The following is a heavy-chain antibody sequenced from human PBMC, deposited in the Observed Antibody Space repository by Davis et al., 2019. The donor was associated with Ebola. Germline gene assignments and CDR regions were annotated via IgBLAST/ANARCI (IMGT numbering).Heavy chain of an antibody. V-gene: IGHV3-11*01. J-gene: IGHJ3*02. Sequence: GESLKISCTASGFTFSTYAMSWIRQAPGKGLEWVSYISSSGSTIYYADSVKGRFTISRDNAKNSLYLQMNSLSAEDTAVYYCARDREPYSSFDAFDIWGQGTMVTVSS. D-gene: IGHD6-6*01. CDR2: ISSSGSTI. CDR3: ARDREPYSSFDAFDI. CDR1: GFTFSTYA.